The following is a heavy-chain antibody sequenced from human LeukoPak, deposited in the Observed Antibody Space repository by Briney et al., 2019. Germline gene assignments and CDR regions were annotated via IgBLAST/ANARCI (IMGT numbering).Heavy chain of an antibody. Sequence: SETLSLTCTVSGGSISSSSYYWGWIRQPPGKGLEWIGSIYYSGSTYYNPSLISRVTISVVTSKNKFSLQLRSVTAADTAVYYCARVSGNSLTFDHWGHGTLVTVSS. D-gene: IGHD4-23*01. J-gene: IGHJ4*01. CDR1: GGSISSSSYY. CDR2: IYYSGST. CDR3: ARVSGNSLTFDH. V-gene: IGHV4-39*01.